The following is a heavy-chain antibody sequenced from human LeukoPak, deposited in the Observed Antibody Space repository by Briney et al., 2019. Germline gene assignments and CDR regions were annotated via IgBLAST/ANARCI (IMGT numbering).Heavy chain of an antibody. Sequence: QPGRSLRLSCVASGFTFSSCGMHWVRQAPGKGLEWVAVISNDGSNKYYADSVKGRFTISRDNSKNTLYLQMNSLRAEDTAVYYCAKGRGAFDIWGQGTMVTVSS. V-gene: IGHV3-30*18. CDR2: ISNDGSNK. CDR1: GFTFSSCG. J-gene: IGHJ3*02. D-gene: IGHD3-10*01. CDR3: AKGRGAFDI.